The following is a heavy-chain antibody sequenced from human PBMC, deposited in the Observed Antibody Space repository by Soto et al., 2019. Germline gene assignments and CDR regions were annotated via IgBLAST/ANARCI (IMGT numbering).Heavy chain of an antibody. V-gene: IGHV3-23*01. CDR3: AFPGDSSGFDY. Sequence: PWWSLRLSCSASVFTFSSYAMNWFRQAPEKGLEWVSSISGSGGSTYYTDSVKGRFTISRDNSKNTLYLQMNSLRAGDTAVYYCAFPGDSSGFDYWGQGTLVTVSS. D-gene: IGHD3-22*01. J-gene: IGHJ4*02. CDR2: ISGSGGST. CDR1: VFTFSSYA.